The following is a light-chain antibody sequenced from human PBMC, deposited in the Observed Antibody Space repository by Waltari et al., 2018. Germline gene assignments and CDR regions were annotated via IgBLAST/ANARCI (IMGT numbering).Light chain of an antibody. V-gene: IGLV2-14*01. CDR3: SSYTGSSIRYV. Sequence: QSDLTQPASVSGSPGQSITISCTGTSSDVGGYNYVSWYQQHPGKAPKRMIYGVSNGSSGVSNSFSGSKSGNTASLTISGLQAEDEADYYCSSYTGSSIRYVFGTGTKVTVL. CDR1: SSDVGGYNY. J-gene: IGLJ1*01. CDR2: GVS.